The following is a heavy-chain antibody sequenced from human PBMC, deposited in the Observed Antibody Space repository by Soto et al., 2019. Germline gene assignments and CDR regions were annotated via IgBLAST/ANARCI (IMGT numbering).Heavy chain of an antibody. V-gene: IGHV1-2*02. D-gene: IGHD2-2*01. CDR1: GYVFAAYY. Sequence: QVQLVQSGAEVKKPGASVKVSCKASGYVFAAYYLHWVRQAPGQGLEWMGWIDPNSGGTNFALKFQGRVTMTRDTSIATAYMELSSLRSDDTALYYCGRGYDLYHYYAMDVWGQGTTVTVS. J-gene: IGHJ6*02. CDR3: GRGYDLYHYYAMDV. CDR2: IDPNSGGT.